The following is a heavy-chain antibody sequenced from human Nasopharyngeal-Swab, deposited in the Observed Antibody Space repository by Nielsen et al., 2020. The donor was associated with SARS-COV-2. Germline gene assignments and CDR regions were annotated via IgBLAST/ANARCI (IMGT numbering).Heavy chain of an antibody. D-gene: IGHD7-27*01. CDR2: IYYSGST. J-gene: IGHJ6*02. V-gene: IGHV4-31*02. CDR3: ARHPTLITGDEFLVYYYYGMDV. Sequence: WIRQPPGKGLEWIGYIYYSGSTYYNPSLKSRVTISVDTSKNQFSLKLSSVTAADTAVYYCARHPTLITGDEFLVYYYYGMDVWGQGTTVTVSS.